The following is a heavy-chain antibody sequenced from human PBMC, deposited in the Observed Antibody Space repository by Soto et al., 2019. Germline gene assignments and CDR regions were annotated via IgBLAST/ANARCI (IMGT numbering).Heavy chain of an antibody. V-gene: IGHV1-8*01. Sequence: GASVKVSCKASGYTFTSYDINWVRQATGQGLEWMGWMNPNSGNTGYAQKFQGRVTMTRNTSISTAYMELSSLRSEDTAVYYCAGMSYGTYYFDYWGQGTLVTVSS. D-gene: IGHD5-18*01. CDR2: MNPNSGNT. J-gene: IGHJ4*02. CDR3: AGMSYGTYYFDY. CDR1: GYTFTSYD.